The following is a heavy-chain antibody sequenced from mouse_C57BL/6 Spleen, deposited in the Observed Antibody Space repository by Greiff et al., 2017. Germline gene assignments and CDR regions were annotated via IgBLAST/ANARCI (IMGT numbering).Heavy chain of an antibody. CDR3: ARHVGYDFHFDY. V-gene: IGHV1-62-2*01. CDR2: FYPGSGSI. Sequence: LVESGAELVKPGASVKLSCKASGYTFTEYTIHWVKPRSGQGLEWIGWFYPGSGSIKYNEKFKDKATLTADKSSSTVYMERSRLTSEDSAVYFCARHVGYDFHFDYWGQGTTLTVSS. CDR1: GYTFTEYT. D-gene: IGHD2-4*01. J-gene: IGHJ2*01.